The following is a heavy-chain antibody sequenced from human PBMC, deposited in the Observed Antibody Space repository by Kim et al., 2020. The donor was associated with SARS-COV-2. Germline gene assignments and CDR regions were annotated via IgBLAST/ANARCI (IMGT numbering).Heavy chain of an antibody. CDR1: GFRFSNYA. J-gene: IGHJ4*02. D-gene: IGHD3-16*02. CDR2: ISYDGSKK. CDR3: ARGFDYVWESYRISLHIDH. V-gene: IGHV3-30*03. Sequence: LSLTCAASGFRFSNYAMHWVRQAPGKGLEWVALISYDGSKKYYADSVKGRLTISRDNSRDTVSLQLNSLIVADTATYYCARGFDYVWESYRISLHIDHWGQGSLVTVSS.